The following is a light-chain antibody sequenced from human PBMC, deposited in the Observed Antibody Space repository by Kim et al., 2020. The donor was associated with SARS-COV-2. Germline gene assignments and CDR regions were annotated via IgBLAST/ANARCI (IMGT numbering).Light chain of an antibody. Sequence: DIQMTQSPSTLSASVGDRVTITCRASQTITSWLAWYQQKPGTAPKLLISDASTVESGVPSRFSGSGSGTEFTLTISSLQPDDFATYYCQQYKSYSTFGQGTKVDIK. CDR3: QQYKSYST. V-gene: IGKV1-5*01. CDR2: DAS. J-gene: IGKJ1*01. CDR1: QTITSW.